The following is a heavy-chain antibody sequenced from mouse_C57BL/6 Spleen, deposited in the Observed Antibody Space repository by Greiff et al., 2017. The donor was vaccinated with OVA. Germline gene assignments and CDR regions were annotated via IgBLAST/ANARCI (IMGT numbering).Heavy chain of an antibody. Sequence: VQLQASGPELVKPGASVKISCKASGYAFSSSWMNWVKQRPGKGLEWIGRIYPGDGDTNYNGKFKGKATLTADKSSSTAYMQLSSLTSEDSAVYFCAQATYVYFDYWGQGTTLTVSS. CDR2: IYPGDGDT. CDR3: AQATYVYFDY. CDR1: GYAFSSSW. V-gene: IGHV1-82*01. D-gene: IGHD3-2*02. J-gene: IGHJ2*01.